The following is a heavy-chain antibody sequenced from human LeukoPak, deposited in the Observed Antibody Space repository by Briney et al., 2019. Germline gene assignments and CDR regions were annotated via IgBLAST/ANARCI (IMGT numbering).Heavy chain of an antibody. Sequence: SESLSLTCTVSGGSMSSYYWSWIRQPPGKGLEWIGYIYYSGSTNYNPSLKSRVTISVDTSKTQFSLKLSSVTAADTAVYYCARSAIEYMDVWGKGTTVTVSS. D-gene: IGHD5-18*01. CDR2: IYYSGST. J-gene: IGHJ6*03. CDR1: GGSMSSYY. V-gene: IGHV4-59*12. CDR3: ARSAIEYMDV.